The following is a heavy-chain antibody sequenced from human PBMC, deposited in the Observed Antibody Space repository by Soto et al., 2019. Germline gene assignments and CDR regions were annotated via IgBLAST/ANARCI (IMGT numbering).Heavy chain of an antibody. Sequence: SETLSLTCTVSGGSISSYYWSWIRQPPGKGLEWIGYIYYSGSTNYNPSLKSRVTISVDTSKNQFSLKLSSVTAADTAVYYCARGKAAAGPYYFDYWGQGTLVTVSS. CDR1: GGSISSYY. V-gene: IGHV4-59*01. CDR2: IYYSGST. D-gene: IGHD6-13*01. J-gene: IGHJ4*02. CDR3: ARGKAAAGPYYFDY.